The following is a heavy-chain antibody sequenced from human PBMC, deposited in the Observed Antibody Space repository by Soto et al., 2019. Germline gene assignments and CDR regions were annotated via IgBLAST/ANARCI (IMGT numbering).Heavy chain of an antibody. D-gene: IGHD2-2*01. V-gene: IGHV1-69*12. CDR3: AGLLSEGAFEI. Sequence: QVQLVQSGAEVKKPGSSVKVSCKASGGTFSSYAIGWVRQAPGQGLEWMGGIIPIFGTANYAQKFQGRVTITADEPTSTADMELSSLRSEDTAVYYCAGLLSEGAFEIWGQGTMVTVSS. CDR1: GGTFSSYA. CDR2: IIPIFGTA. J-gene: IGHJ3*02.